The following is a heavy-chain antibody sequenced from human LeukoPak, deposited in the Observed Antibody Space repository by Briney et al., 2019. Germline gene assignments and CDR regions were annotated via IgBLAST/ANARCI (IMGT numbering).Heavy chain of an antibody. Sequence: GGSLRLSCAASVFTLSSYWMRWVRQAPGKGPVWVSRINSDGSSTGYADSVKGGFTISRDKAKNTLYLQMNTLRAEDTAVYHCARGAGITVVGTPGAFDIWGQGTLVTVSS. CDR3: ARGAGITVVGTPGAFDI. J-gene: IGHJ4*02. V-gene: IGHV3-74*01. CDR2: INSDGSST. CDR1: VFTLSSYW. D-gene: IGHD6-13*01.